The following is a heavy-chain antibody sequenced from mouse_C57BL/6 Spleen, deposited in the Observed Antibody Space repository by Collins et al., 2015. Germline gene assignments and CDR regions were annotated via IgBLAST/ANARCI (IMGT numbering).Heavy chain of an antibody. Sequence: QIQLVQSGPELKKPGETVRISCKASGYTFTTAGMQWVQKMPGKGLKWIGWINTHSGVPKICRRLQGTVLPSLLETSASTAYLQISNLKNEDTATYFCASGGNYFDYWGQGTTLTVSS. CDR2: INTHSGVP. J-gene: IGHJ2*01. CDR1: GYTFTTAG. D-gene: IGHD1-1*01. CDR3: ASGGNYFDY. V-gene: IGHV9-4*02.